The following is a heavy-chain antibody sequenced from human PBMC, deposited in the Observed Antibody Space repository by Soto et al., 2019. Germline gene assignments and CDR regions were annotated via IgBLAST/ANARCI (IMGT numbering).Heavy chain of an antibody. CDR1: GGTFSSYA. V-gene: IGHV1-69*13. Sequence: SVKVSCKASGGTFSSYAISWVRQAPGQGLEWMGGIIPIFGTANYAQKFQGRVTITADESTSTVYMELSSLRSEDTAVYYCAIGDYGEKNWFDPWGQGTLVTVSS. CDR3: AIGDYGEKNWFDP. J-gene: IGHJ5*02. D-gene: IGHD4-17*01. CDR2: IIPIFGTA.